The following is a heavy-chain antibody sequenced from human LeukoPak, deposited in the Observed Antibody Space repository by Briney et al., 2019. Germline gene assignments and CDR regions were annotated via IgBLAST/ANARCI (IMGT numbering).Heavy chain of an antibody. CDR2: INSDGSST. CDR3: AASPPYYYDSSGYYRLTSFDY. Sequence: PGGSLRLSCAASGFTFSSYWMHWVRQAPGKGLVWVSRINSDGSSTSYADSVKGRFTISRDNAKNTLYLQMNSLRAEDTAVYYCAASPPYYYDSSGYYRLTSFDYWGQGTLVTVSS. CDR1: GFTFSSYW. D-gene: IGHD3-22*01. J-gene: IGHJ4*02. V-gene: IGHV3-74*01.